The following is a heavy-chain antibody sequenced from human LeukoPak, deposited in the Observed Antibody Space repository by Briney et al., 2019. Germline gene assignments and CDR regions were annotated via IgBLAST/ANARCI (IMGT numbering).Heavy chain of an antibody. V-gene: IGHV1-2*02. Sequence: ASVKVSCKASGYTFTGYYMHWVRQAPGQGLEWMGWINPNSGGTNYAQKFQGRATMTRDTSISTAYMELNRLRSDNTAVYYCARGSYDSSDFEYFHHWGQGTLVTVSS. D-gene: IGHD3-22*01. J-gene: IGHJ1*01. CDR2: INPNSGGT. CDR1: GYTFTGYY. CDR3: ARGSYDSSDFEYFHH.